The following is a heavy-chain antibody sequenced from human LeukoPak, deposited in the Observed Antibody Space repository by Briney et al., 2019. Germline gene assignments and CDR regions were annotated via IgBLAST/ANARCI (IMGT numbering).Heavy chain of an antibody. CDR1: GGSISGTNW. Sequence: SETLSLTCGVSGGSISGTNWWSWVRQPPGQGLEWIGEISLRGLTNYNPSLRSRLTMSLDESKNQVSLNLTSVTAADTAVYYCARFTRFPVRFDYWGQGTLVTVSS. CDR3: ARFTRFPVRFDY. J-gene: IGHJ4*02. CDR2: ISLRGLT. D-gene: IGHD3-10*02. V-gene: IGHV4-4*02.